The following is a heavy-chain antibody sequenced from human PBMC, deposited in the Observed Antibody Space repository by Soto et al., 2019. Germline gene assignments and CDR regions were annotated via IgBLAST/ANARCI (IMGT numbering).Heavy chain of an antibody. CDR3: SREYIAARKNYYYYMDV. V-gene: IGHV3-21*01. CDR2: ISSSSSYI. J-gene: IGHJ6*03. Sequence: EVQLVESGGGLVKPGGSLRLSCAASGFTFSSYSMNWVRHAPGKGLEWVSSISSSSSYIYYADSVKGRFTISRDNAKNSLYLQMNSLRAEDTAVYYCSREYIAARKNYYYYMDVWGKGTTVTVSS. CDR1: GFTFSSYS. D-gene: IGHD6-6*01.